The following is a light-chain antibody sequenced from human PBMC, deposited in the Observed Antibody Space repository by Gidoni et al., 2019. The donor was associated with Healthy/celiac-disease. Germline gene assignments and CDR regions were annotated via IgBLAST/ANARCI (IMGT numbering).Light chain of an antibody. CDR3: QQYKSYST. Sequence: DIQMTQSPSTLSASVGDSVTITCRASQTIGGFLAWYQQKPGKAPRLLIYRASGLQSGVPSRFSGSGSGTEFTLTISRLQPDDFATYYCQQYKSYSTFXXXTKVEV. J-gene: IGKJ1*01. V-gene: IGKV1-5*03. CDR2: RAS. CDR1: QTIGGF.